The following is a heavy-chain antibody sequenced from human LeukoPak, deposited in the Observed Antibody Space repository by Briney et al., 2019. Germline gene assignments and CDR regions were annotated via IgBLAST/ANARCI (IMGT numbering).Heavy chain of an antibody. CDR2: LYYSGST. Sequence: SETLSLTCTVSGGSISSSSYYWGWIRQPPGKGLEWIGSLYYSGSTYYNPSLTSRVTISVDTSKNQFSLKLTSVTAADTAVYYCARDSSDYDSSAFSVGVYSYYHGMDVWGQGTTVTVSS. J-gene: IGHJ6*02. CDR3: ARDSSDYDSSAFSVGVYSYYHGMDV. CDR1: GGSISSSSYY. D-gene: IGHD3-22*01. V-gene: IGHV4-39*07.